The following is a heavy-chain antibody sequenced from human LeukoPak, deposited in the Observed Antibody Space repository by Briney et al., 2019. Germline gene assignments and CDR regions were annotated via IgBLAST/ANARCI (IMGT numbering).Heavy chain of an antibody. Sequence: ASVKVSFKASGGTFSSYAISWVRQAPGQGLEWMGWMNPNSGNTGYAQKFQGRVTMTRDTSISTAYMELSRLRSDDTAVYYCARGRGKVDPWGQGTLVTVSS. V-gene: IGHV1-8*02. J-gene: IGHJ5*02. CDR3: ARGRGKVDP. CDR1: GGTFSSYA. CDR2: MNPNSGNT.